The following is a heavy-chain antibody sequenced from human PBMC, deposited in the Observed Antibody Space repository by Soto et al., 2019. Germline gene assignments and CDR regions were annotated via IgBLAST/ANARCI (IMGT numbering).Heavy chain of an antibody. J-gene: IGHJ6*03. CDR3: GRGGGGYYYYYMDV. V-gene: IGHV3-7*04. D-gene: IGHD3-16*01. CDR1: GFTFSSYW. Sequence: EVQLVESGGGLVQPGGSLRLSCAASGFTFSSYWMTWVRQAPGKGLEWVANIRQDGSEKHYVDSVKGRFTISRDNAKNSRYLETNSLRAEDTAVYYWGRGGGGYYYYYMDVWGKGTTVTVSS. CDR2: IRQDGSEK.